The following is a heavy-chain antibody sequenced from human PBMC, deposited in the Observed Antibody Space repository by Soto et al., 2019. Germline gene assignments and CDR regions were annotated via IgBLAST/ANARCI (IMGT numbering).Heavy chain of an antibody. J-gene: IGHJ6*03. D-gene: IGHD6-13*01. V-gene: IGHV1-3*01. Sequence: ASVKVSCKASGYTFTSYAMHWVRQAPGQRLEWMGWINAGNGNTNYSQKFQGRVTITSDTSTSTAYMELRSLRSDDTAVYYCARDRFGGISWYGYYYYLDVWGKGTTVTVSS. CDR2: INAGNGNT. CDR3: ARDRFGGISWYGYYYYLDV. CDR1: GYTFTSYA.